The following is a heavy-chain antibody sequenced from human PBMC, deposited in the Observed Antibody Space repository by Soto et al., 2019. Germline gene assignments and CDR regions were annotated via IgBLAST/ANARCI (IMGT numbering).Heavy chain of an antibody. CDR1: GGSISSYY. V-gene: IGHV4-59*01. CDR2: IYYSGST. J-gene: IGHJ4*02. CDR3: ARGAQDPYGSGSKFWDY. D-gene: IGHD3-10*01. Sequence: PSETLSLTCTVSGGSISSYYWSWIRQPPGKGLEWIGYIYYSGSTNYNPSLKSRVTISVDTSKNQFSLKLSSVTAADTAVYYCARGAQDPYGSGSKFWDYWGQGTLVTV.